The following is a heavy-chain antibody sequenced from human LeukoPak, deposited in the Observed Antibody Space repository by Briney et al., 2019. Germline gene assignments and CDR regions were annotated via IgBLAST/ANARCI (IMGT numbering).Heavy chain of an antibody. Sequence: PGGSLRLSCAASGFTFSSYAMSWVRQAPGKGLEWVSAISGSGGSTYYADSVKGRFTISRDNSKNTVYLQMNRLRVGDTALYYCVKHVGSRWSNNRFDPWGQGPVVTVS. J-gene: IGHJ5*02. CDR3: VKHVGSRWSNNRFDP. V-gene: IGHV3-23*01. CDR1: GFTFSSYA. CDR2: ISGSGGST. D-gene: IGHD6-13*01.